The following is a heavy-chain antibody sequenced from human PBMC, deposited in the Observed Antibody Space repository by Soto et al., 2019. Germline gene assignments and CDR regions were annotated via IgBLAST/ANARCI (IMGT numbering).Heavy chain of an antibody. J-gene: IGHJ4*02. Sequence: GGSLRLSCAASGSTFSRYAMNWVRQAPGKGLEWVSGISASGGSTYYADFVKGRITISRDNSKNTLYLQMNSLRAEDTAAYYCARGIYYYDSSPGYFDYWGQGTLVTVSS. CDR2: ISASGGST. V-gene: IGHV3-23*01. D-gene: IGHD3-22*01. CDR1: GSTFSRYA. CDR3: ARGIYYYDSSPGYFDY.